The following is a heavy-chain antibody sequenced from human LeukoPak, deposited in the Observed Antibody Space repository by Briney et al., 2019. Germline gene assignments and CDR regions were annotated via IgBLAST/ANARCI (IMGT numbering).Heavy chain of an antibody. D-gene: IGHD2-2*02. CDR1: GFTFSSYS. CDR2: ISSSSSYI. Sequence: GGSLRLSCAASGFTFSSYSMNWVRQAPGKGLEWVSSISSSSSYIYYADSVKGRFTISRDNAKNSLYLQMNSLRAEDTAVYYCARALDIVVVPAAIRGFSYYYYMDVWGKGTTVTVSS. J-gene: IGHJ6*03. V-gene: IGHV3-21*01. CDR3: ARALDIVVVPAAIRGFSYYYYMDV.